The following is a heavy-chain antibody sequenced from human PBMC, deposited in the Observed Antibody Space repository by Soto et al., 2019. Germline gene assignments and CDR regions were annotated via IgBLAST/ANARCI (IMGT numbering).Heavy chain of an antibody. D-gene: IGHD2-8*01. CDR1: GYTLTNYA. CDR2: IDPGSGNP. CDR3: TRDLNGGNPFDY. Sequence: QVQLVQSGAEVKKPGASVRVSCKPSGYTLTNYAIHWVRQAAGQSLEWLAWIDPGSGNPTYSQKFGGRISPSRDTRTRDKSASTFYMDLSSLTTEDTAVYFCTRDLNGGNPFDYWGQGTLVTVSS. V-gene: IGHV1-3*01. J-gene: IGHJ4*02.